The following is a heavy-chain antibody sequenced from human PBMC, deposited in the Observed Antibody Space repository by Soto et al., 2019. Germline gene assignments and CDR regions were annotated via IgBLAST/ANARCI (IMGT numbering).Heavy chain of an antibody. Sequence: GSLRLSCAASGFTVRSNYMSWVRQAPGKGLEWVSVIYSGGSTYYADSVKGRFTISRDNSKNTLYLQMNSLRAEDTAVYYCAREYSSGYYYFYAMDVWGQGTTVTVSS. CDR2: IYSGGST. D-gene: IGHD5-18*01. V-gene: IGHV3-66*01. J-gene: IGHJ6*02. CDR1: GFTVRSNY. CDR3: AREYSSGYYYFYAMDV.